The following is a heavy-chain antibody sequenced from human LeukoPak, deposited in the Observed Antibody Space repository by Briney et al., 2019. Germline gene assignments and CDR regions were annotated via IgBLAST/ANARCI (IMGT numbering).Heavy chain of an antibody. CDR2: VYYAGST. D-gene: IGHD4-17*01. V-gene: IGHV4-59*08. CDR1: GGSSSTNF. Sequence: SETLSLTCTVSGGSSSTNFWSWIRQPPGKGLEWIGYVYYAGSTNYNPSLKSRVTISVDTSKNQFSLRLSSVTAADTAVYYCARLAGDYIFTSWGQGTLVTVSS. CDR3: ARLAGDYIFTS. J-gene: IGHJ5*02.